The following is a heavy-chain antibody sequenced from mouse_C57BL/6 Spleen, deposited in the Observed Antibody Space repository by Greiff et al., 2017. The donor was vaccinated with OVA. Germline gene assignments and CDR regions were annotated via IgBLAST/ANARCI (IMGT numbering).Heavy chain of an antibody. CDR3: ARFPTAQATSYYAMDY. J-gene: IGHJ4*01. D-gene: IGHD3-2*02. CDR1: GYTFTSYD. CDR2: IYPRDGST. V-gene: IGHV1-85*01. Sequence: VQRVESGPELVKPGASVKLSCKASGYTFTSYDINWVKQRPGQGLEWIGWIYPRDGSTKYNEKFKGKATLTVDTSSSTAYMELHSLTSEDSAVYFCARFPTAQATSYYAMDYWGQGTSVTVSS.